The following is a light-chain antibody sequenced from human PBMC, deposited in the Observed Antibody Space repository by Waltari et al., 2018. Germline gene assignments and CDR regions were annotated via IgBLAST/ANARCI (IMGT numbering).Light chain of an antibody. CDR1: SSDVGGYNY. V-gene: IGLV2-8*01. CDR2: EVS. CDR3: SSYAGSNSFDVV. J-gene: IGLJ2*01. Sequence: QSALTQPPSASGSPGQSVTISCTGTSSDVGGYNYVSWYRQQPGKAPELMIFEVSKRPSGVPDRFSGSKSGNTASLTVSGLQAEDEADYYCSSYAGSNSFDVVFGGGTKLTVL.